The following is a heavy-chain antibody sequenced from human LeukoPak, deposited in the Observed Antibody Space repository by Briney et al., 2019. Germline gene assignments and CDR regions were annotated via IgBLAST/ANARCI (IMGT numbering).Heavy chain of an antibody. J-gene: IGHJ3*02. CDR2: IIPIFGTA. Sequence: SVKVSCKASGGTFISYAVSRVRQAPGQGLEWMGGIIPIFGTANYAQKFQGRVTITTDESTSTAYMELSSLRYEGTAVYYCARDSSGYYYDAFDIWGQGTMVTVSS. V-gene: IGHV1-69*05. D-gene: IGHD3-22*01. CDR1: GGTFISYA. CDR3: ARDSSGYYYDAFDI.